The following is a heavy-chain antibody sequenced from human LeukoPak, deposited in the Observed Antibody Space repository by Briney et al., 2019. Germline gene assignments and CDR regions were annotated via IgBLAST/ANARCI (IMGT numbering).Heavy chain of an antibody. V-gene: IGHV3-64*01. D-gene: IGHD3-10*01. CDR2: ISSNGGST. CDR3: ARDRITMVRGVLWRGYFDY. CDR1: GFTFSSYA. J-gene: IGHJ4*02. Sequence: GGSMRLSWAASGFTFSSYAMHWVRQAPGKGLEYVSAISSNGGSTYYANSVKGRFTISRDNSKNTLYIQMGSLRAEDMAVYYCARDRITMVRGVLWRGYFDYWGQGTLVSVSS.